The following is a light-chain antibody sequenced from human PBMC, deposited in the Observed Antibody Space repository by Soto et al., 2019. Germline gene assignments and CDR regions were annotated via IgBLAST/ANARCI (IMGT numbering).Light chain of an antibody. V-gene: IGKV3-15*01. CDR2: GAS. CDR1: RSVSSN. CDR3: QQXDNWPRT. Sequence: EIVMTQSPATLSVSPGERATLSCRASRSVSSNLAWYQQKPGQAPRLLIYGASIRATGIPARFSGNRSGTEFTLTIGSLQSEDFAVYYCQQXDNWPRTFGQGTKVDIK. J-gene: IGKJ1*01.